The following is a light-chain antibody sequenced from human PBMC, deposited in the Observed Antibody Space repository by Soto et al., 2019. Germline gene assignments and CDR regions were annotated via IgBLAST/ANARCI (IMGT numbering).Light chain of an antibody. Sequence: EIVLTQSPGTLSLSPGERATLSCRASQSVSSSYLAWYQQKPGQAPRLLIYDASSRATGIPARFSGSGSGTSFTVTISRLEPEDFAVYYWQQYGSSSYTFGQGSKLEIK. CDR2: DAS. CDR1: QSVSSSY. CDR3: QQYGSSSYT. V-gene: IGKV3-20*01. J-gene: IGKJ2*01.